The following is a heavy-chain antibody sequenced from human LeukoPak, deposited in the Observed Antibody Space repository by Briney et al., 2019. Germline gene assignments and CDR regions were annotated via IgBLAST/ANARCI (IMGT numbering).Heavy chain of an antibody. J-gene: IGHJ5*02. CDR3: ARSYRATYYYDSSGARRGFDP. V-gene: IGHV4-34*01. CDR2: INHSGST. CDR1: GGSFSGYY. D-gene: IGHD3-22*01. Sequence: SETLSLTCAVYGGSFSGYYWSWIRQPPGEGLEWIGEINHSGSTNYNPSLKSRVTISVDTSKNQFSLKLSSVTAADTAVYYCARSYRATYYYDSSGARRGFDPWGQGTLVTVSS.